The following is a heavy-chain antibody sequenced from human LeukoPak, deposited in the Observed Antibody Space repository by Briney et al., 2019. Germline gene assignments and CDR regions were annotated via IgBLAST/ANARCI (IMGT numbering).Heavy chain of an antibody. CDR2: ISYSGST. V-gene: IGHV4-61*01. D-gene: IGHD3-16*01. CDR1: GGSVSSGSYY. Sequence: SETLSLTCTVSGGSVSSGSYYWSWIRQTPGKGLEWIGYISYSGSTNYNPSLKSRVTISADTSKNQFSLKLSSVTAADTAVYYCARGGQLWPRDDYWGQGTLVTVSS. CDR3: ARGGQLWPRDDY. J-gene: IGHJ4*02.